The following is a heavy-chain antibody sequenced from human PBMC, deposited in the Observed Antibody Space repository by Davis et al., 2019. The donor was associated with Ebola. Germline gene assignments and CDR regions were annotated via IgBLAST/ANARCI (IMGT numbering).Heavy chain of an antibody. V-gene: IGHV5-51*01. D-gene: IGHD3-10*01. CDR1: GYNFTNYW. CDR2: IHPSDSDT. Sequence: KVSCKGSGYNFTNYWIGWVRQMPGKGLEWMGIIHPSDSDTRYSPSFQGQVTISVDKSFSTAYLQWSTLKASDTAIYYCARSGDVAFDYWGQGALVTVSS. CDR3: ARSGDVAFDY. J-gene: IGHJ4*02.